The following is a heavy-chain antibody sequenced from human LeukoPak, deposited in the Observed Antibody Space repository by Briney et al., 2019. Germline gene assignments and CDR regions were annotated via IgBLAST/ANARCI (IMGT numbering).Heavy chain of an antibody. J-gene: IGHJ4*01. D-gene: IGHD4-23*01. V-gene: IGHV4-59*08. CDR3: ARHVSGNYFDY. CDR2: IYYSGST. CDR1: GGSISNYY. Sequence: ASETLSLTCIVPGGSISNYYWSWIRQSPGKGLEWIGYIYYSGSTNSNPSLKSRVTISVDTSKNQFSLKLSSVTAADTAVYYCARHVSGNYFDYWGQGTLVTVSS.